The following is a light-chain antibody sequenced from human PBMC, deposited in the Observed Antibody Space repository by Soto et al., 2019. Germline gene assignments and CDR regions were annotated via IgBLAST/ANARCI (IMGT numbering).Light chain of an antibody. CDR2: WAS. J-gene: IGKJ2*01. V-gene: IGKV4-1*01. CDR3: QQYYITPYT. Sequence: DIVMTQSPDSLAVSLGERVTINCRSSQSVLYSSNNKDYLAWYQQKPGQPPKLLIYWASTRELGVPDRFSGSGSVTDFALNISSLQAEDVAVYYCQQYYITPYTFGQGTKLEMK. CDR1: QSVLYSSNNKDY.